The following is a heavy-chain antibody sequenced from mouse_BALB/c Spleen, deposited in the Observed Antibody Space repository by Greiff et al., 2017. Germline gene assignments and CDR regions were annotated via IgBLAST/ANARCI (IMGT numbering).Heavy chain of an antibody. D-gene: IGHD1-1*01. CDR3: ARVGYGSSYRYFDV. CDR1: GFTFSSYA. CDR2: ISSGGSYT. Sequence: EVKLMESGGGLVKPGGSLKLSCAASGFTFSSYAMSWVRQSPEKRLEWVAEISSGGSYTYYPDTVTGRFTISRDNAKNTLYLEMSSLRSEDTAMYYCARVGYGSSYRYFDVWGAGTTVTVSS. J-gene: IGHJ1*01. V-gene: IGHV5-9-4*01.